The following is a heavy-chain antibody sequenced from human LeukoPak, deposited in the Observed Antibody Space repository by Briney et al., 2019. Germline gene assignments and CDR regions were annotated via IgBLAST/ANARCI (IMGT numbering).Heavy chain of an antibody. V-gene: IGHV5-51*01. J-gene: IGHJ4*02. D-gene: IGHD3-10*01. Sequence: GESLKISCKGSGYIFTNSWIAWVRQMPGKGLQWMGIIYPGDSDTRYSPSFQGQVTISADKSINTAYLQWSSLKASDTAMYYCARLGTYWSNYYFEYWGQGTLVTVSS. CDR3: ARLGTYWSNYYFEY. CDR2: IYPGDSDT. CDR1: GYIFTNSW.